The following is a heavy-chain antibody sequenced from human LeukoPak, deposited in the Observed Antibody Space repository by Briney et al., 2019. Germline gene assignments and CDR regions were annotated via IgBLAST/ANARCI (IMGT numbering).Heavy chain of an antibody. Sequence: PGGSLRLSCAASGFTFSSYGMHWVRQAPGKGLEWVAFIRYDGSNKYYADSVRGRFTISRDNSKNTLYLQMNSLRAEDTAAYYCAKGLARGRGTPTGYWGQGTLVTVFS. CDR1: GFTFSSYG. V-gene: IGHV3-30*02. CDR3: AKGLARGRGTPTGY. D-gene: IGHD3-10*01. J-gene: IGHJ4*02. CDR2: IRYDGSNK.